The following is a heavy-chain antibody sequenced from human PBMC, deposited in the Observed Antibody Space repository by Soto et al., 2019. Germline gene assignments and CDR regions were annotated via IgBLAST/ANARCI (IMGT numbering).Heavy chain of an antibody. CDR1: GGSISSGAYS. D-gene: IGHD3-22*01. Sequence: PLSLTCAVSGGSISSGAYSWSWIRQPPGKGLEWIGFISHSGIADYNPSLKSRVTISVDVSKNQFSLRLSSVTAADTAMYYCARWMSSSAYFRSFDIWGQGTMVTVSS. CDR2: ISHSGIA. CDR3: ARWMSSSAYFRSFDI. V-gene: IGHV4-30-2*01. J-gene: IGHJ3*02.